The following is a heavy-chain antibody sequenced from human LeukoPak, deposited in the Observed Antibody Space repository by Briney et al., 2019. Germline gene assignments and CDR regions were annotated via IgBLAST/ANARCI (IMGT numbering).Heavy chain of an antibody. J-gene: IGHJ4*01. D-gene: IGHD4-17*01. Sequence: APVKVSCKASGYPFDNFGLTWVRQAPGQGLEWKGRISAYNGNTHYAQKFRGRLTLTTETSTSTAYLELRSLKSDDTAVYYCARDRVGGDLTGVSLYWGQGTLVTVSS. CDR1: GYPFDNFG. CDR3: ARDRVGGDLTGVSLY. V-gene: IGHV1-18*01. CDR2: ISAYNGNT.